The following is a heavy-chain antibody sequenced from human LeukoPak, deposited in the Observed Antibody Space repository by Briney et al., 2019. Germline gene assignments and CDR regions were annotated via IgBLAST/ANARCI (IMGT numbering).Heavy chain of an antibody. D-gene: IGHD3-22*01. Sequence: GGSLRLSCAASGFTFSSYEMNWVRQAPGKGLEWVSYISSSGSTIYYADSVKGRFTISRDYAKNSLYLQMNSLRAEDTAVYYCARVGIVVVSDYWGQGTLVTVSS. CDR3: ARVGIVVVSDY. CDR1: GFTFSSYE. CDR2: ISSSGSTI. V-gene: IGHV3-48*03. J-gene: IGHJ4*02.